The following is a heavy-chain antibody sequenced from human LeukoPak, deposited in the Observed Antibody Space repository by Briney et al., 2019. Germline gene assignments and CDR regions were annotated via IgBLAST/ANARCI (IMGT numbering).Heavy chain of an antibody. CDR2: ISGSGGST. CDR3: AKDRSIFGVVIRDDAFDI. Sequence: TGGSLRLSCAASGFTFSSYAMSWVRRAPGKGLEWVSAISGSGGSTYYADSVKGRFTISRDNSKNTLYLQMNSLRAEDTAVYYCAKDRSIFGVVIRDDAFDIWGQGTMVTVSS. D-gene: IGHD3-3*01. CDR1: GFTFSSYA. J-gene: IGHJ3*02. V-gene: IGHV3-23*01.